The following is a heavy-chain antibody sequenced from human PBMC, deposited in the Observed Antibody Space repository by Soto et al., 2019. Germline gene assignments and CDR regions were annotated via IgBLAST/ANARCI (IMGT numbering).Heavy chain of an antibody. CDR3: ARAVRHIVVVTAAPDDY. V-gene: IGHV3-48*02. Sequence: GGSLRLSCAASGFTFSSYSMNWVRQAPGKGLEWVSYISSSSSTIYYADSVKGRFTISRDNAKNSLYLQMNSLRDEDTAVYYCARAVRHIVVVTAAPDDYWGQGTLVTVSS. CDR1: GFTFSSYS. D-gene: IGHD2-21*02. CDR2: ISSSSSTI. J-gene: IGHJ4*02.